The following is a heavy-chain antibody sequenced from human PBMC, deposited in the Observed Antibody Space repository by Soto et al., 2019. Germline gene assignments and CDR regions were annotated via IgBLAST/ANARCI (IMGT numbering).Heavy chain of an antibody. D-gene: IGHD2-15*01. V-gene: IGHV1-69*08. J-gene: IGHJ2*01. CDR3: ARDRGYCSGGSCPNWYFDL. CDR2: IIPILGIA. CDR1: GATFSSYT. Sequence: QVQLVQSGAEVKKPGSSVKVSCKASGATFSSYTISWVRQAPGQGLEWMGRIIPILGIANYAQKFQGRVTITADKSTSTAYMELSSLRSEDTAVYYCARDRGYCSGGSCPNWYFDLWGRGTLVTVSS.